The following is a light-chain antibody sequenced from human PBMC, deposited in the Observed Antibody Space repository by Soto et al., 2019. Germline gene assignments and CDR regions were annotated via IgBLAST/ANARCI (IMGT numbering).Light chain of an antibody. V-gene: IGKV1-39*01. CDR1: QSISNY. CDR2: AAS. Sequence: DIQMTQSPSSLSASVGDRVTITCRASQSISNYLSWYQQTPGKAPNLLIYAASSLQSGVPSRFSGSGSGTDFTLTISSLQPGDSATYYCQQYNSYSPTFGQGTKVEVK. CDR3: QQYNSYSPT. J-gene: IGKJ1*01.